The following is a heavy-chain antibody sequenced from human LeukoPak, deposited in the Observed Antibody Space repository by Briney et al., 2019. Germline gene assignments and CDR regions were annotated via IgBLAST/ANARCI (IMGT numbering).Heavy chain of an antibody. CDR1: GGSISSYY. CDR2: IYYSGST. V-gene: IGHV4-59*01. CDR3: ARDLGAAAGRDY. D-gene: IGHD6-13*01. J-gene: IGHJ4*02. Sequence: SETLSLTCTVSGGSISSYYWSWIRQPPGKGLEWIGYIYYSGSTNYNPSLKSRVTISVDTSKNQFPLKLSSVTAADTAVYYCARDLGAAAGRDYWGQGTLVTVSS.